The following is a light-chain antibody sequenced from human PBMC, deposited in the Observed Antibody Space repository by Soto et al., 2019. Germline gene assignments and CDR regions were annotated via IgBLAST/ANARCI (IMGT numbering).Light chain of an antibody. V-gene: IGLV1-44*01. CDR2: SNN. J-gene: IGLJ7*01. Sequence: QSVLTQPPSASGTPGQRVTISCSGSGSNIGSNTVNWYQPLPGTAPKLLIYSNNQRPSGVPDRFSGSKSGTSASLAISGLQSDDEADYYCSAWDDSLSGPVFGGGTQLTVL. CDR3: SAWDDSLSGPV. CDR1: GSNIGSNT.